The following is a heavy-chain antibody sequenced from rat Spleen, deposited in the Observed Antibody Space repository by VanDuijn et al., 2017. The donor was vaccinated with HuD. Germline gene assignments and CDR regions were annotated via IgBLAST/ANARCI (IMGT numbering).Heavy chain of an antibody. CDR3: ASRIYYYSGVDY. D-gene: IGHD1-1*01. CDR2: ISIGGGT. J-gene: IGHJ1*01. CDR1: GFSLTSNG. V-gene: IGHV2S12*01. Sequence: QVQLKESGPGLVQPSQTLSLTCTVSGFSLTSNGVSWVRQPPGKGLEWIAAISIGGGTYYNSALKSRLSISRDTSKSQVYLKLSSLQTEDTATYYCASRIYYYSGVDYWGPGTMVTVSS.